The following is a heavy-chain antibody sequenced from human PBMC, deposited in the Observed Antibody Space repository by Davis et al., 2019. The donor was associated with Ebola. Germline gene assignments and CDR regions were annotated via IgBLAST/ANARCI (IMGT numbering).Heavy chain of an antibody. V-gene: IGHV3-21*04. CDR2: ISSSNSYI. CDR3: AKDPLATPGYGMDV. D-gene: IGHD3-10*01. J-gene: IGHJ6*02. CDR1: GFTFSSYS. Sequence: PGGSLRLSCAASGFTFSSYSMNWVRQAPGKGLEWVSSISSSNSYIYYADSMKGRFTISRDNAKNSLYLQMNSLRAEDTALYYCAKDPLATPGYGMDVWGQGTTVTVSS.